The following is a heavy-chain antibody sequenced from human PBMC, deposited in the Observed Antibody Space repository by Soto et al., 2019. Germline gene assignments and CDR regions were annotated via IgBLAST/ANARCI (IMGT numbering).Heavy chain of an antibody. CDR1: GYTFSDYY. Sequence: QVHLVQSGAEVKKPGASVKVSCRASGYTFSDYYIHWVRQAPGQGLEWMGWINPNSGGTNYAQKFQGWVTMTRDTSISTAYMEVSRLRSDDTAVYYCARDGRYSSGSPSFDTWGQGTLVTVAS. D-gene: IGHD6-19*01. CDR2: INPNSGGT. V-gene: IGHV1-2*04. CDR3: ARDGRYSSGSPSFDT. J-gene: IGHJ5*02.